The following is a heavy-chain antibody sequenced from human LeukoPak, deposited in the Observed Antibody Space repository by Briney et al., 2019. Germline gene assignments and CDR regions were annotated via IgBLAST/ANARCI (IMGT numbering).Heavy chain of an antibody. CDR2: IYTSGST. Sequence: PSQTLSLTCTVSGGSISSGSYYWSWIRQPAGKGLEWIGRIYTSGSTNYNPSLKSRVTISVDTSKNQFSLKLSSVTAADTAVYYCASSPRKYSRFDYWGQGTLVTVSS. J-gene: IGHJ4*02. D-gene: IGHD6-6*01. CDR1: GGSISSGSYY. V-gene: IGHV4-61*02. CDR3: ASSPRKYSRFDY.